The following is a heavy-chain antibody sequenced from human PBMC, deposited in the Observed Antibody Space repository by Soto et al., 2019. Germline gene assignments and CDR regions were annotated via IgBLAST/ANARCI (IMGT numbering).Heavy chain of an antibody. J-gene: IGHJ6*03. V-gene: IGHV1-8*01. CDR2: MNPNSGNR. Sequence: QVQLVQSGAEVRKPGASVKVSCKASGYTFTNYDINWVRQAPGEGLEWMGWMNPNSGNRGFGQKFQGRVTMTSNTSISTAYMQLTRLPSDDTAVYFCARGGHVASFPSYPYDMAVWGEGTTVTVSS. CDR3: ARGGHVASFPSYPYDMAV. D-gene: IGHD2-21*01. CDR1: GYTFTNYD.